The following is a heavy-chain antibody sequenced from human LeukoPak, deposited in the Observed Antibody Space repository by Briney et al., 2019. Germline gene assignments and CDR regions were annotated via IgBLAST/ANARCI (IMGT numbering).Heavy chain of an antibody. V-gene: IGHV3-23*01. CDR3: AKGSDRYYGMDV. CDR2: ISGSGGST. CDR1: GFTFSSYA. J-gene: IGHJ6*02. Sequence: GGSLRLSCAASGFTFSSYAMSWVRQAPGKGLEWISAISGSGGSTYYADSVKGRFTISRDNSKNTLYLQMNSLRAEDTAVYYCAKGSDRYYGMDVWGQGTTVTVSS.